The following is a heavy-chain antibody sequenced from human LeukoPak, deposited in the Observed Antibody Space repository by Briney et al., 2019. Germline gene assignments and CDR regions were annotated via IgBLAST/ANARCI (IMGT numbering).Heavy chain of an antibody. J-gene: IGHJ4*02. CDR3: ARKSASGNYPLDY. Sequence: GGSLRLSCAASGFTFSSYIMNWVRQAPGKGLEWVSAISGSGGSTYYADSVKGRFTISRDNSENTLYLQMSSLRAEDTALYYCARKSASGNYPLDYWGQGTLVTVSS. D-gene: IGHD3-10*01. CDR1: GFTFSSYI. CDR2: ISGSGGST. V-gene: IGHV3-23*01.